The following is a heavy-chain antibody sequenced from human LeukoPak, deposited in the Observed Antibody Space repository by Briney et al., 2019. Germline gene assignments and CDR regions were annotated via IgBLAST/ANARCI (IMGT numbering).Heavy chain of an antibody. J-gene: IGHJ4*02. CDR3: ARDITYYYGSGSPPNY. Sequence: PGGSLRLSCAASGFTFDDYGMSWVRQAPGKGLEWVSGINWNGGSTGYADSVKGRFTISRDNAKNSLYLQMNSLRAEDTAVYYCARDITYYYGSGSPPNYWGQGTLVTVSS. D-gene: IGHD3-10*01. CDR2: INWNGGST. V-gene: IGHV3-20*04. CDR1: GFTFDDYG.